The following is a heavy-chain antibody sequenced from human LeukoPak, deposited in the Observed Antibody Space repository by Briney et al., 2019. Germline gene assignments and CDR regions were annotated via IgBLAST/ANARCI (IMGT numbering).Heavy chain of an antibody. Sequence: PGGSLRLSCVASGFTFSSNGMHWVRQAPGKGLEWVTFIQYDGSKKYYADSVKGRFTISRDNSKNTLYLEMNSLRAEDTAVYYCAKDEAPFGGVTCDDYWGQGTLVTVSS. CDR3: AKDEAPFGGVTCDDY. CDR1: GFTFSSNG. D-gene: IGHD3-16*01. V-gene: IGHV3-30*02. J-gene: IGHJ4*02. CDR2: IQYDGSKK.